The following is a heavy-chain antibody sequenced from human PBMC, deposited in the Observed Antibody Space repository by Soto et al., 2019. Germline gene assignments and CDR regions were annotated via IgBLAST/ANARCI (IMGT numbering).Heavy chain of an antibody. J-gene: IGHJ4*02. V-gene: IGHV2-5*02. CDR2: IYWDDDK. D-gene: IGHD5-18*01. Sequence: QITLKESGPTLVKPTQTLTLTCTCSGFSLSTSGVAVGWIRQPPGKALEWLALIYWDDDKRYSPSLKSRLTITKDSSKNQVVLTMTDTDPVDTATYYCAHRRTHLWSFDYWGQGTLVTVSS. CDR1: GFSLSTSGVA. CDR3: AHRRTHLWSFDY.